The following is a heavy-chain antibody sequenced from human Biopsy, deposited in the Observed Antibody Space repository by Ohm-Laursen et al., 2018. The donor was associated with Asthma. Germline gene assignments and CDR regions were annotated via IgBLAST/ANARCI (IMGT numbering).Heavy chain of an antibody. Sequence: TLSLTCSLSSGSGGYMRSGNYYWGWIRQPPGKGLEWIGSIYYSGTTYYNPSLKSRVTVSAHTSKNQYSLKLTSLTAADTAVYYCVRGSSSWHHGPFHYYYGLDVWGQGTTATVSS. J-gene: IGHJ6*02. CDR3: VRGSSSWHHGPFHYYYGLDV. V-gene: IGHV4-39*01. CDR2: IYYSGTT. D-gene: IGHD6-13*01. CDR1: SGSGGYMRSGNYY.